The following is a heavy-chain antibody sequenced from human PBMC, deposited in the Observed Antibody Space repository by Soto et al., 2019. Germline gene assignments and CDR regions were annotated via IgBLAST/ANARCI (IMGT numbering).Heavy chain of an antibody. V-gene: IGHV3-48*03. CDR2: ISSSGSTI. CDR1: GFTFRSSD. CDR3: AIGEHHSFDY. Sequence: EVQLVESGGGLVQPGGSLRLSCAASGFTFRSSDMNWGRQAPGKGLQWVSYISSSGSTIYYADSVKGRFTISRDNAKNSLYLQMNSLIAEDTADYYCAIGEHHSFDYWGEGTLVTVSS. D-gene: IGHD3-10*01. J-gene: IGHJ4*02.